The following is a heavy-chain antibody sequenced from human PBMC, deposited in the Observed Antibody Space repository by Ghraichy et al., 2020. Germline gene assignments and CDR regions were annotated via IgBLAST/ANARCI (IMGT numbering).Heavy chain of an antibody. V-gene: IGHV4-39*01. CDR2: FYYSGTT. CDR1: GGSIGSSSYY. Sequence: SQTLSLTCSVSGGSIGSSSYYWAWVRQPPGKGLEWIGSFYYSGTTYYNPSLKGRVTISEDTSKNQFSLKLSSVTAADTAVYYCARQGGVMVIYYFDYWGQGALVTVSS. J-gene: IGHJ4*02. D-gene: IGHD3-16*01. CDR3: ARQGGVMVIYYFDY.